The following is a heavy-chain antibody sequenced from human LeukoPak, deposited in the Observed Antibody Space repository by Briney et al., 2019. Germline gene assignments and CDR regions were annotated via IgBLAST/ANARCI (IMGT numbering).Heavy chain of an antibody. CDR2: ISWNSGSI. Sequence: GGSLRLSCAASGFTFSSCWMHWVRQAPGKGLVWVSGISWNSGSIGYADSVKGRFTISRDNAKNSLYLQMNSLRAEDMALYYCAKDAGSSSWYYFDYWGQGTLVTVSS. J-gene: IGHJ4*02. D-gene: IGHD6-13*01. CDR1: GFTFSSCW. CDR3: AKDAGSSSWYYFDY. V-gene: IGHV3-9*03.